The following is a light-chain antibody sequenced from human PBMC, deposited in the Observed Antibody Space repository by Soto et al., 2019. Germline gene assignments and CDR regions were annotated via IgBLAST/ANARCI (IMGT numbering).Light chain of an antibody. CDR2: GAS. V-gene: IGKV1-27*01. CDR1: QGISTY. Sequence: DIQMTQSPSSLSASVGDRVTITCRASQGISTYLNWYQQKPGKAPKLLIYGASNLETGVPSRFSGRGSGPDFTLTISSLQPEDVATYYCQKYNSGLITFGQGTRLEIK. J-gene: IGKJ5*01. CDR3: QKYNSGLIT.